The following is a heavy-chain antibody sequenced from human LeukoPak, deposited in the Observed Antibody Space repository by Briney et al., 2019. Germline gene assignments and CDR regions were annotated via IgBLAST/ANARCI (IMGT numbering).Heavy chain of an antibody. V-gene: IGHV4-59*01. CDR2: IYHSGST. Sequence: PSETLSLTCTVSGDSISSYYWSWIRQPPGKGLEWIGYIYHSGSTNYNPSLKSRVTISADTSKDQFSLKLASVTAADTAVYYCARGDYYYSYYMDVWGKGTTVTVSS. J-gene: IGHJ6*03. CDR3: ARGDYYYSYYMDV. CDR1: GDSISSYY.